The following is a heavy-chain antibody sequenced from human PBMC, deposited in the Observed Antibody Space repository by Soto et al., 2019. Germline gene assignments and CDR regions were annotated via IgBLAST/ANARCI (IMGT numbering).Heavy chain of an antibody. V-gene: IGHV4-34*01. D-gene: IGHD1-1*01. CDR1: GRPFRDSY. J-gene: IGHJ3*02. CDR3: ARDDAFGNENGFDI. CDR2: INHSGST. Sequence: PSDILSLTCAPYGRPFRDSYWSRIRQPPGKGLEWIGEINHSGSTNYNPSLKSRFTISVDTSKNQFSLKLSSVTAADTAVYYCARDDAFGNENGFDIWGQGTMVT.